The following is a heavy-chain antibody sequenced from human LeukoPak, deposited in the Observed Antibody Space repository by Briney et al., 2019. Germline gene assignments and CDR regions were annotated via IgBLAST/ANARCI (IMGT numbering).Heavy chain of an antibody. V-gene: IGHV1-69*13. CDR1: GYTFTSYG. CDR3: ASGEQWLGRAPI. D-gene: IGHD6-19*01. J-gene: IGHJ4*02. CDR2: IIPIFGTA. Sequence: ASVKVSCKASGYTFTSYGISWVRQAPGQGLEWMGGIIPIFGTANYAQKFQGRVTITADESTSTAYMELSSLRSEDTAVYYCASGEQWLGRAPIWGQGTLVTVSS.